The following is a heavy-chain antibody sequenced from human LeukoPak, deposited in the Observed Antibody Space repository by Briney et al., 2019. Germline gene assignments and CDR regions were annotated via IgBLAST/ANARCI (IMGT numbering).Heavy chain of an antibody. V-gene: IGHV3-23*01. CDR3: AKGGQAVMVGNY. D-gene: IGHD2-15*01. J-gene: IGHJ4*02. CDR2: ISGSGGTT. Sequence: GSLRLSCPASGFTFSSNAMSWVRQAPGKGLEWVSVISGSGGTTYYADSVKGRFTISRDNSKNTLYLQMNSLRDEDTAVYYCAKGGQAVMVGNYWGQGTLVTVSS. CDR1: GFTFSSNA.